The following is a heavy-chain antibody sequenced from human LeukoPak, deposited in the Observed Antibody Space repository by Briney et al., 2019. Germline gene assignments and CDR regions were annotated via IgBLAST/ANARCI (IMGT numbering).Heavy chain of an antibody. D-gene: IGHD3-9*01. CDR2: ISAYNGNT. CDR3: ARLAYDILTGYLYYFDY. Sequence: EASVKVSCKASGYTFTSYGISWVRQAPGQGLEWMGWISAYNGNTNYAQKLQGRVTMTTDTSTSTAYMELRSLRSDDTAVYYCARLAYDILTGYLYYFDYWGQGTLVTVSS. V-gene: IGHV1-18*01. J-gene: IGHJ4*02. CDR1: GYTFTSYG.